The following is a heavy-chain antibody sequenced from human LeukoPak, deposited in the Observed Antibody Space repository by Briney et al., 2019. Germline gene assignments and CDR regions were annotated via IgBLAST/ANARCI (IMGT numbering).Heavy chain of an antibody. J-gene: IGHJ4*02. CDR1: GFAFSNYW. CDR3: ARDRWGYSYGGD. D-gene: IGHD5-18*01. V-gene: IGHV3-7*01. CDR2: IKQDGSEK. Sequence: GGSLRHSCAASGFAFSNYWMSWVRQAPGKGLEWVANIKQDGSEKFYVDSVKGRLTISRDNAKNSLYLQMNSLRADDTAVYFCARDRWGYSYGGDWGQGTLDTVSS.